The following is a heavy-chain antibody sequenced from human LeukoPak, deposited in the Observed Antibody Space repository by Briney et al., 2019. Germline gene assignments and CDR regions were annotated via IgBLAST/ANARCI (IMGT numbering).Heavy chain of an antibody. V-gene: IGHV4-59*11. CDR2: IYYSGST. CDR3: ARGYSSGWYLRD. CDR1: GGSISSHY. D-gene: IGHD6-13*01. Sequence: SETLSLTCTVSGGSISSHYWSWIRQPPGKGLEWIGYIYYSGSTNYNPSLKSRVTISVDTSKNQFSLKLSSVTAADTAVYYCARGYSSGWYLRDWGQGTLVTVSS. J-gene: IGHJ4*02.